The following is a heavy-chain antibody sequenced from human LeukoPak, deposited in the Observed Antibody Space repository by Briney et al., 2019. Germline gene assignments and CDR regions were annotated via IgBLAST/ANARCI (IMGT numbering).Heavy chain of an antibody. V-gene: IGHV4-4*07. CDR3: AREPTSGREPTSGRPLDY. Sequence: ASETLSLTCTVSGGSISGYFWSWIRQPAGKGLEWIGRIYSSGSNNYNPSLKSRVTMSLDTSKNHLSLNLSSVTAADTAVYYCAREPTSGREPTSGRPLDYWGQGTLVTVSS. CDR1: GGSISGYF. D-gene: IGHD5-12*01. CDR2: IYSSGSN. J-gene: IGHJ4*02.